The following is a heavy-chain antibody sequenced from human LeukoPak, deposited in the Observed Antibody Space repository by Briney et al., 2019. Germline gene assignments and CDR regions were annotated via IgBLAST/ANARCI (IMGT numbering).Heavy chain of an antibody. CDR1: GSTLSSYW. CDR2: IKQDGSEK. J-gene: IGHJ4*02. Sequence: GGSLRLSCAASGSTLSSYWMTWVRQAPGKGLDWVANIKQDGSEKNFVDSVKGRFTISRDNAKNSLYLQMNSLRVEDTAVYYCARDPAYCTDGVCYRLPLDYWGQGTLVTVSS. CDR3: ARDPAYCTDGVCYRLPLDY. D-gene: IGHD2-8*01. V-gene: IGHV3-7*01.